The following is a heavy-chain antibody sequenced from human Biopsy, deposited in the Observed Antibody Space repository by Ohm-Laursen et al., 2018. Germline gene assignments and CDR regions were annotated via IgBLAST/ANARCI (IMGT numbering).Heavy chain of an antibody. V-gene: IGHV4-4*07. J-gene: IGHJ2*01. Sequence: SETLSLTCTVSGDSIRNYYWSWIRQAAGKGLEWIGRIYPGGGTIYNPSLKGRVTMSVDTSKNHFSLNLNSVTAADTAVYYCARHAPSYSGSYWRYFDLWGRGTLVTVSS. CDR2: IYPGGGT. D-gene: IGHD1-26*01. CDR3: ARHAPSYSGSYWRYFDL. CDR1: GDSIRNYY.